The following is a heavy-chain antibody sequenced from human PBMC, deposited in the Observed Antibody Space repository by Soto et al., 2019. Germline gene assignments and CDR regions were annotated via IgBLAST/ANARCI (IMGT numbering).Heavy chain of an antibody. Sequence: GGSLRLSCEASGFTFSNYGINWVRQAPGKGLEWVSHISSSSSTIYYAESVKGRFSISRDNAKNSLYLQMSSLRGEDTAVYYCARGPSCGCFDFWGQGTLVTVSS. CDR3: ARGPSCGCFDF. CDR2: ISSSSSTI. V-gene: IGHV3-48*01. J-gene: IGHJ4*02. D-gene: IGHD5-12*01. CDR1: GFTFSNYG.